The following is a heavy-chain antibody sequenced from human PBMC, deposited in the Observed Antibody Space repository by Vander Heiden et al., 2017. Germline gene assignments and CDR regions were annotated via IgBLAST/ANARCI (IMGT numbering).Heavy chain of an antibody. D-gene: IGHD6-25*01. CDR1: GGSFSGYY. CDR3: ARSGILDY. J-gene: IGHJ4*02. V-gene: IGHV4-34*01. CDR2: INHSGST. Sequence: QVQLQQWGAGLLKPSETLSLTCAVYGGSFSGYYCSWIRQPPGKGLEWIGEINHSGSTNYNPSLKSRVTISVDTSKNQFSLKLSSVTAADTAVYYCARSGILDYWGQGTLVTVSS.